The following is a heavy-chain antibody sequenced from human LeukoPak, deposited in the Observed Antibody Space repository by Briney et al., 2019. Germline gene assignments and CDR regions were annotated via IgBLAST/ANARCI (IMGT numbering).Heavy chain of an antibody. CDR1: GGTFSSYA. J-gene: IGHJ5*02. D-gene: IGHD2-2*01. V-gene: IGHV1-69*05. CDR2: IIPIFGTA. CDR3: ARDPRYCSSTSCYRSWFDP. Sequence: SVKVSCKASGGTFSSYAISWVRQAPGQGLEWMGGIIPIFGTANYAQKFQGRVTITTDESTSTAYMELGSLRSEDTAVYYCARDPRYCSSTSCYRSWFDPWGQGTLVTVSS.